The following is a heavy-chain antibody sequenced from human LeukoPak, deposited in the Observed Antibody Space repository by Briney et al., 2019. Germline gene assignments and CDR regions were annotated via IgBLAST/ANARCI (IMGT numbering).Heavy chain of an antibody. CDR1: GFTFDDYA. CDR3: VKGGCSSTTCSSDY. Sequence: GGSLRLSCAASGFTFDDYAMHWVRQAPGKGLEWVSGIRWDSGSIGYADSVKGRSTISRDNAQNSLFLQMSSLRAEDTALYYCVKGGCSSTTCSSDYWGQGTVVTVSS. V-gene: IGHV3-9*01. CDR2: IRWDSGSI. D-gene: IGHD2-2*01. J-gene: IGHJ4*02.